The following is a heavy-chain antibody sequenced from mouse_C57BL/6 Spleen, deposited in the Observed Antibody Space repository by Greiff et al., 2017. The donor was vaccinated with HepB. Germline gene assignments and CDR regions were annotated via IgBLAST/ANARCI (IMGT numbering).Heavy chain of an antibody. Sequence: QVQLQQPGAELVKPGASVKLSCKASGYTFTSYWMQWVKQRPGQGLEWIGEIDPSDSYTNYNQKFKGKATLTVDTSSSTAYMQLSSLTSEDSAVYYCARWHEEDYFDYWGQGTTLTVSS. CDR1: GYTFTSYW. J-gene: IGHJ2*01. CDR3: ARWHEEDYFDY. CDR2: IDPSDSYT. V-gene: IGHV1-50*01.